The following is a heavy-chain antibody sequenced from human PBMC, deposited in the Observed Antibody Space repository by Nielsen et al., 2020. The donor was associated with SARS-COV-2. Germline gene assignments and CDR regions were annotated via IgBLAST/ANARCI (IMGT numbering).Heavy chain of an antibody. CDR2: IYPGDSDT. J-gene: IGHJ6*02. CDR3: ARLPNYGSRSYYYYGMDV. V-gene: IGHV5-51*01. Sequence: GESLKISCKGSGYSFTSYWIGWVRQMPGKGLEWMGIIYPGDSDTRYSPSFQGQVTISADKSISTAYLQWSSLKASDTAMYYCARLPNYGSRSYYYYGMDVWGQGTTVTVSS. D-gene: IGHD3-10*01. CDR1: GYSFTSYW.